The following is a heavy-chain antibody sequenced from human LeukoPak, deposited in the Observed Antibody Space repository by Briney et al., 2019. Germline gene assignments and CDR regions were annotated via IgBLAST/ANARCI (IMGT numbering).Heavy chain of an antibody. D-gene: IGHD5-18*01. Sequence: SETLSLTCTVSDGSISSSSYYWGWIRQPPGTGLEWIGSIYYSGSTYYNPSLKSRVTISVDTSKNQCSLKLSSVTAADTAVYYCARGSAGTAMVPGGRAFDMWGQGTMVTVSS. CDR3: ARGSAGTAMVPGGRAFDM. CDR2: IYYSGST. CDR1: DGSISSSSYY. J-gene: IGHJ3*02. V-gene: IGHV4-39*01.